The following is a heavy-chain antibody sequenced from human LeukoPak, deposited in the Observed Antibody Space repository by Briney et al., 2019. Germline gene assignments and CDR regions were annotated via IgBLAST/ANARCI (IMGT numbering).Heavy chain of an antibody. J-gene: IGHJ4*02. Sequence: TSETLSLTCAVYGGSFSGYYWSWIRQPPGKGLEWIGEINHSGSTNYNPSLKSRVTISVDTSENQFSLKLSSVTAADTAVYYCARAMVRGVYDYWGQGTLVTVSS. D-gene: IGHD3-10*01. CDR1: GGSFSGYY. CDR2: INHSGST. CDR3: ARAMVRGVYDY. V-gene: IGHV4-34*01.